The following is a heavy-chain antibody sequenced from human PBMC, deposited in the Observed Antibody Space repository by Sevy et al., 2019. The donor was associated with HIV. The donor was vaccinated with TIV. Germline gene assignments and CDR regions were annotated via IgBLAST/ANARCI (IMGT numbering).Heavy chain of an antibody. V-gene: IGHV3-30*18. CDR3: AKGGSGHAFDI. CDR2: ISYDGSNK. D-gene: IGHD6-25*01. CDR1: GFTFSSYG. Sequence: GGSLRLSCAASGFTFSSYGMHWVRQAPGKGLEWVAVISYDGSNKYYADSVKGRFTISRDNSKNTLYLQMNSLRAEDTAVYYCAKGGSGHAFDIWGQGTMVTVSS. J-gene: IGHJ3*02.